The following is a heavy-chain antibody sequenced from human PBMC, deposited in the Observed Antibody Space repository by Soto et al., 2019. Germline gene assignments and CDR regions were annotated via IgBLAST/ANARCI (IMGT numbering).Heavy chain of an antibody. CDR2: ISYDGSNK. Sequence: QVQLVESGGGVVQPGRSLRLSCAASGFTFSSYAMHWVRQAPGTGLEWVEVISYDGSNKSYADSVKDRFTISRDISKNTLYLQMNSLRAEDTAVYYCARAGGLLLDYWGQGNLVTVSS. J-gene: IGHJ4*02. V-gene: IGHV3-30-3*01. CDR3: ARAGGLLLDY. CDR1: GFTFSSYA. D-gene: IGHD2-15*01.